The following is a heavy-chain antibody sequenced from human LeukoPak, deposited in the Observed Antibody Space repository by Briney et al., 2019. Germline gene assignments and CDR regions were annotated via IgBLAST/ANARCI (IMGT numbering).Heavy chain of an antibody. CDR2: IYYSGST. CDR1: GGSFSDDY. V-gene: IGHV4-34*01. J-gene: IGHJ4*02. D-gene: IGHD6-19*01. CDR3: ARRQWLAPFDY. Sequence: SETLSLTCAVYGGSFSDDYWGWIRQPPGKGLEWIGSIYYSGSTYYNPSLKSRVTISVDTSKNQFSLKLSSVTAADTAVYYCARRQWLAPFDYWGQGTLVTVSS.